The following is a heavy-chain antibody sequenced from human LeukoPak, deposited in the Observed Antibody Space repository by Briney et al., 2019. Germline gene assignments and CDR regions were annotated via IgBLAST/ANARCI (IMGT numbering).Heavy chain of an antibody. V-gene: IGHV4-39*01. CDR3: ARVKYYYDSSGYYYYYFDY. J-gene: IGHJ4*02. D-gene: IGHD3-22*01. CDR2: IYYSGST. Sequence: SETLSLTCTVSGGSISSSSYYWGWIRQPPGKGLEWIGSIYYSGSTYYNPSLKSRVTISVDTSKNQFSLKLSSVTAADTAVYYCARVKYYYDSSGYYYYYFDYWGQGTLVTVSS. CDR1: GGSISSSSYY.